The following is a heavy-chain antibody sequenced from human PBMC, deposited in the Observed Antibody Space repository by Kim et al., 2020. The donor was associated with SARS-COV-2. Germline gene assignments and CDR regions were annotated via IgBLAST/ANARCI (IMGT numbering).Heavy chain of an antibody. J-gene: IGHJ6*02. Sequence: SETLSLTCTVSGGSISSYYWSWIRQPPGKGLEWIGYIYYSGSTNYNPSLKSRVTISVDTSKNQFSLKLSSVTAADTAVYYCARESPWGSGSYPHYYYYGMDVWGQGTTVTVSS. CDR2: IYYSGST. CDR1: GGSISSYY. CDR3: ARESPWGSGSYPHYYYYGMDV. V-gene: IGHV4-59*13. D-gene: IGHD3-10*01.